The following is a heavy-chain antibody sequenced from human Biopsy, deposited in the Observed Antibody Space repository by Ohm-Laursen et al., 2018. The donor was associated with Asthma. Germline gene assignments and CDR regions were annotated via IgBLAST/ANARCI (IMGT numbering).Heavy chain of an antibody. CDR2: TMTVLGTT. CDR1: GGTFSNFA. J-gene: IGHJ6*02. Sequence: SVKVSCNAPGGTFSNFAISWVRQAPGQGLEWLGGTMTVLGTTNYAQKFQGRVTITADESTSTAYMEVTSLRSEDTAIYYCARCQVGYSSGWSLLLKKIYYSGMDVWGQGTAVTVSS. D-gene: IGHD6-19*01. CDR3: ARCQVGYSSGWSLLLKKIYYSGMDV. V-gene: IGHV1-69*13.